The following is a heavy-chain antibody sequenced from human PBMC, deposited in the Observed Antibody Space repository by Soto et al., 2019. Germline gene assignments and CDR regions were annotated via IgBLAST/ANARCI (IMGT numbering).Heavy chain of an antibody. J-gene: IGHJ4*02. CDR3: ARESVVQLERLWYFDY. Sequence: GGSLRLSCAASGFTFSDYYMSWIRQAPGKGLEWVSYISSSSSYTNYADSVKGRFTISRDNAKNSLYLQMNSLRAEDTAVYYCARESVVQLERLWYFDYWGQGTLVTVSS. CDR2: ISSSSSYT. V-gene: IGHV3-11*06. D-gene: IGHD1-1*01. CDR1: GFTFSDYY.